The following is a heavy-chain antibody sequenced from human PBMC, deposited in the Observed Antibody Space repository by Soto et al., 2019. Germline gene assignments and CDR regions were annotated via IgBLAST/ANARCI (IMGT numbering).Heavy chain of an antibody. V-gene: IGHV3-48*01. Sequence: EVQLVDSGGGLVQPGGSLRLSCAASGFTFSSYSMNWVRQAPGKGLEWVSHISSSSSTIYYADSVKGRFTISRDNAKNSLYLQMNSLRAEDTAVYYCARYYYGAYIFDYWCQGTPVTVSS. D-gene: IGHD4-17*01. J-gene: IGHJ4*02. CDR3: ARYYYGAYIFDY. CDR2: ISSSSSTI. CDR1: GFTFSSYS.